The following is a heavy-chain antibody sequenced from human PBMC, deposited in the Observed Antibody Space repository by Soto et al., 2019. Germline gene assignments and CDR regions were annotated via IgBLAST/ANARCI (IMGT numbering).Heavy chain of an antibody. CDR2: ISYSGST. D-gene: IGHD3-3*01. CDR1: GGSISSSTYY. Sequence: PSETLSLTCTVSGGSISSSTYYWAWIRQPPGKGLACIGSISYSGSTYYNPSLKSRVTISVDTSKNQFSLKLSSVTAADTAVYYCARGRKYYDFWSGYSHPRYYFNYWGQGTLVTVSS. CDR3: ARGRKYYDFWSGYSHPRYYFNY. J-gene: IGHJ4*02. V-gene: IGHV4-39*01.